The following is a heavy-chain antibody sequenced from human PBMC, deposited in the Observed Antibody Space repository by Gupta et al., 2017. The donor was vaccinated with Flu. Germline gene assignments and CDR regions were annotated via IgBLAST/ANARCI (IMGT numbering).Heavy chain of an antibody. J-gene: IGHJ4*02. CDR3: TREWTGSNQSPPWDY. CDR1: YF. CDR2: IHPNSGGT. Sequence: YFIQWVRQAPGQGLEWMGRIHPNSGGTKFAQKFQGRVTMTRDTSLSTAYMELSGLRSDDTAVYYCTREWTGSNQSPPWDYWGQGTLVTVSS. V-gene: IGHV1-2*02. D-gene: IGHD1-26*01.